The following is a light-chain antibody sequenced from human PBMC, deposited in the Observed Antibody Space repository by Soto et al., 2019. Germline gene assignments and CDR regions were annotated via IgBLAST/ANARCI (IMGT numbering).Light chain of an antibody. CDR2: SND. CDR3: AAWDDSLNGPV. V-gene: IGLV1-44*01. Sequence: QAVLTQPPSASGTPGQRVTISCSGSSSNIGSYTVNWYQHLPGTAPKLLIYSNDQRPSGVPDRFSGSKSGTSASLAISGLQSEDEADYYCAAWDDSLNGPVFGGGTKLTVL. J-gene: IGLJ3*02. CDR1: SSNIGSYT.